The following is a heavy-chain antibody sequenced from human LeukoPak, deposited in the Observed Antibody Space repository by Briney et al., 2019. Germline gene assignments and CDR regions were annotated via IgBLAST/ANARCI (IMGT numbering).Heavy chain of an antibody. V-gene: IGHV1-69*01. CDR1: GGTFSSYA. J-gene: IGHJ4*02. CDR3: ASGPEADFWSGYPFDY. D-gene: IGHD3-3*01. CDR2: IIPIFGTA. Sequence: SVKVSCKASGGTFSSYAISWVRQAPGQGLEWMGGIIPIFGTANYAQKFQGRVTITADESTSTAYMELSSLRSEDTAVYYCASGPEADFWSGYPFDYWGQGTLDTVSS.